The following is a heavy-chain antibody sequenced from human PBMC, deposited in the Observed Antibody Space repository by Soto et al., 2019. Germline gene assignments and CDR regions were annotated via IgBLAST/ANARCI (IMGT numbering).Heavy chain of an antibody. CDR1: GGSISSYY. J-gene: IGHJ4*02. CDR2: IYNSGST. Sequence: SETLSLTCTVSGGSISSYYWSWIRQPPGKGLEWIGYIYNSGSTNYNPSLQSRVTISIDTSKNQFSLKLSSVTAADAAVYYCARGGSRNGILTGRYDYWGQGTLVTVSS. V-gene: IGHV4-59*01. D-gene: IGHD3-9*01. CDR3: ARGGSRNGILTGRYDY.